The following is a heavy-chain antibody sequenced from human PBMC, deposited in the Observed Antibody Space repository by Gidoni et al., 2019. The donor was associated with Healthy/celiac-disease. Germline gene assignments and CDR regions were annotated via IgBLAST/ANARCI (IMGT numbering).Heavy chain of an antibody. CDR3: ARDFGISMIVVVINGMDV. J-gene: IGHJ6*02. CDR1: GFTFSSYS. Sequence: EVQLVESGGGLVKPGGSLRLSCAASGFTFSSYSMNWVRQAPGKGLEWVSSIISSSSYIYYADSVKGRFTISRDNAKNSLYLQMNSLRAEDTAVYYCARDFGISMIVVVINGMDVWGQGTTVTVSS. D-gene: IGHD3-22*01. V-gene: IGHV3-21*01. CDR2: IISSSSYI.